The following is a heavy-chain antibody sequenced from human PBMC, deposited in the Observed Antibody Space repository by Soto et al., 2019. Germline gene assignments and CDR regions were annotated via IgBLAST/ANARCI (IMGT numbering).Heavy chain of an antibody. CDR1: GASISCCY. J-gene: IGHJ5*02. CDR2: IYYTGIT. Sequence: LSLTCPVSGASISCCYWSWIRQPPWKGLEWLGYIYYTGITNYNPSLKSRVTISVDTSKNQFSLKLSSVTAADTAVYYCARLPVVRGVIGWFDPWGQGTLVTVSS. CDR3: ARLPVVRGVIGWFDP. V-gene: IGHV4-59*08. D-gene: IGHD3-10*01.